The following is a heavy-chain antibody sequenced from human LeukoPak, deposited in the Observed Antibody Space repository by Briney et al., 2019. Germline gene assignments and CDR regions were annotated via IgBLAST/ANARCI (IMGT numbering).Heavy chain of an antibody. CDR1: GFTFSIYA. V-gene: IGHV3-23*01. J-gene: IGHJ4*02. Sequence: GGSLRLSCAASGFTFSIYAMSWVRQAPGKGLEWVSTITGRGGTFYEDSLEGRFTISRDNSKNTLYLQMNNLRADDTALYYCGKEKGWLRSLLDSWGQGTLVTVSS. CDR3: GKEKGWLRSLLDS. D-gene: IGHD5-12*01. CDR2: ITGRGGT.